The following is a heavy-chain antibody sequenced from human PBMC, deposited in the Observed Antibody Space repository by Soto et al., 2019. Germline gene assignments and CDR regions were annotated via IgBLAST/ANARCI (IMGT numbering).Heavy chain of an antibody. Sequence: GASVKVSCKASGGTFSSYAISWVRQAPGQGLEWMGGIIPIFGTANYAQKFQGRVTITADKSTSTAYMELSSLRSEDTAVYYCVIVCYDFWSGLFYYYYGMDVWGQGTTVTVSS. CDR2: IIPIFGTA. D-gene: IGHD3-3*01. V-gene: IGHV1-69*06. CDR3: VIVCYDFWSGLFYYYYGMDV. CDR1: GGTFSSYA. J-gene: IGHJ6*02.